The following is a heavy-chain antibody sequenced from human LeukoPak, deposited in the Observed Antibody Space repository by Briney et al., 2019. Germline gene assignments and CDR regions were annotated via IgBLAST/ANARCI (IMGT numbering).Heavy chain of an antibody. D-gene: IGHD6-6*01. J-gene: IGHJ4*02. CDR2: ISYDGSNK. CDR3: AKVGYSSSSGDY. Sequence: GGSLRLSCAASGFTFSSYGMHWVRQAPGKGLEWVAVISYDGSNKYYADSVKGRFTISRDNSKNTLYLQMNSLRAEDTAVYYCAKVGYSSSSGDYWGQGTLVTVSS. V-gene: IGHV3-30*18. CDR1: GFTFSSYG.